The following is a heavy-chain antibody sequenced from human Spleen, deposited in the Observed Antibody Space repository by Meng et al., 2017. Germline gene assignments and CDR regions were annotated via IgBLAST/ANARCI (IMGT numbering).Heavy chain of an antibody. J-gene: IGHJ1*01. Sequence: GGSLRLSCVASGFSFSSYSINWVRQAPGKGLEWVASISNSHIYIYYADSVKGRFTISRDNAKNSLFLQMNSLRAEDTAVYYCALTTVTTSPLFQHWGQGNLVTVSS. V-gene: IGHV3-21*01. CDR3: ALTTVTTSPLFQH. D-gene: IGHD4-17*01. CDR2: ISNSHIYI. CDR1: GFSFSSYS.